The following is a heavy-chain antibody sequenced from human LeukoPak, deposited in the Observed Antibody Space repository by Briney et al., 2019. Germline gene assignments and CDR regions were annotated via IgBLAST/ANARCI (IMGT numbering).Heavy chain of an antibody. J-gene: IGHJ4*02. D-gene: IGHD3-10*01. CDR1: SGSISSYY. V-gene: IGHV4-4*07. CDR3: ARVGYSSSGNYYNDRGAFDY. CDR2: IYTSGST. Sequence: SETLSLTCTVSSGSISSYYWSWIRQPAGKGLEWIGRIYTSGSTNYNPSLKSRVTMSVDTSKNQFSLKLSSVTAADTAVYYCARVGYSSSGNYYNDRGAFDYWGQGTLVTVSS.